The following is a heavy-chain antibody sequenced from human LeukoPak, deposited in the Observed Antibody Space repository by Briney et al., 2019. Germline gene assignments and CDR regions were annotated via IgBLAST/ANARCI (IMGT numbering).Heavy chain of an antibody. D-gene: IGHD1-26*01. CDR3: ARDLVGPGYFDY. CDR2: ISYDGSKK. J-gene: IGHJ4*02. CDR1: GFTFNTYG. Sequence: PGGSLRLSCAASGFTFNTYGMHWVRQAPGKGLEWVAVISYDGSKKYYADSVKGRFTISRDNSNNTLYLEMSSLRVDDAAVYYCARDLVGPGYFDYWGQGTLVTVSS. V-gene: IGHV3-30*19.